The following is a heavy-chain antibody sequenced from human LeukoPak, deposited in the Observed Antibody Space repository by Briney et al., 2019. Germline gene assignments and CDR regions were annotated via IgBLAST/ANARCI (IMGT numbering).Heavy chain of an antibody. CDR2: IESDGSST. CDR3: ARAAKTGDGYVQVDY. CDR1: GFTLNNYW. V-gene: IGHV3-74*01. J-gene: IGHJ4*02. D-gene: IGHD5-24*01. Sequence: GGSLRLSCVASGFTLNNYWMHWVRPAPGKGLVWVSRIESDGSSTTYADSVKGRFTISRDNAKNTLYLQMNSLRAEYTAVYYCARAAKTGDGYVQVDYWGQGTLVTVSS.